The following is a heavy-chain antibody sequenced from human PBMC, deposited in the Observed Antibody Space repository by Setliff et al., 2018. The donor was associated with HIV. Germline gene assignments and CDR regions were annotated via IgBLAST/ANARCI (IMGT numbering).Heavy chain of an antibody. D-gene: IGHD3-22*01. J-gene: IGHJ4*02. V-gene: IGHV1-69*13. Sequence: ASVKVSCKTSGGTSSSYAISWVRQAPGQGLEWMGGIIPIFGTPNYAQKFQGRVTITADESTSTAYIELSSLRSEDTAVYYCAGDSVSGYYYADYWGQGTLVTVSS. CDR3: AGDSVSGYYYADY. CDR2: IIPIFGTP. CDR1: GGTSSSYA.